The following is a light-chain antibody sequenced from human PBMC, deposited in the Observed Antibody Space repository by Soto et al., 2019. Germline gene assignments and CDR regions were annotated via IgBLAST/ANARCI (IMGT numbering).Light chain of an antibody. CDR1: QDISKN. CDR3: QQYDNLLPIT. V-gene: IGKV1-33*01. J-gene: IGKJ5*01. Sequence: IQMTQSPSSLSASVGDRVTITCQASQDISKNLNWYQQKPGKAPKLLIYDASSLQTGVPSRFSGGGSATHFTFTISSVQPEDVATCYCQQYDNLLPITFGQGTRLEIK. CDR2: DAS.